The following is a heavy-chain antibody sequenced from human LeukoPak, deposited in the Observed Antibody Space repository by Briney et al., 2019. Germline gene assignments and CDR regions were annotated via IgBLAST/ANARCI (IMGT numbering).Heavy chain of an antibody. V-gene: IGHV3-53*01. D-gene: IGHD1-26*01. CDR1: GLSVSSNF. CDR2: IYGGGST. CDR3: ARLGGSSEGSFDY. J-gene: IGHJ4*02. Sequence: GGSLRLSCAATGLSVSSNFMSWVRQAPGKGLEWVSVIYGGGSTYYADSVKGRFTISRDTPKNTLYLQMNSLRAEDTAVYYCARLGGSSEGSFDYWGQGTLVTVSS.